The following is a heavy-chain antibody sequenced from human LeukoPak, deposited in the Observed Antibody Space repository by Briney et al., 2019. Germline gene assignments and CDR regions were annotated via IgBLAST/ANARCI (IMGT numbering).Heavy chain of an antibody. V-gene: IGHV3-33*01. J-gene: IGHJ4*02. CDR1: GLSVTTHG. D-gene: IGHD5-12*01. Sequence: PGKSLRLSCAASGLSVTTHGMHWVRQAPGKGLEWVAVIWYDGTNKYYADSVKGRFTISRDNSENMVYLQMDSLRVGDTAVYYCARPVDRDREGWGQGTLVRVSS. CDR2: IWYDGTNK. CDR3: ARPVDRDREG.